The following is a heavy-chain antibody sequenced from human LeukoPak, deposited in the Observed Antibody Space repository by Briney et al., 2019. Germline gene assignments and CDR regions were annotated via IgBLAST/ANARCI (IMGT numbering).Heavy chain of an antibody. D-gene: IGHD3-16*01. Sequence: GGSLRLSCAASGFTVSSNYMSWVRQAPGKGLEWVSVIYSGGSTYYADSVKGRFTISRDNSKNTLYLQMNSLRAEDTAVYYCAKDMGLWLIYYYMDVWGKGTTVTVSS. CDR1: GFTVSSNY. J-gene: IGHJ6*03. V-gene: IGHV3-53*05. CDR3: AKDMGLWLIYYYMDV. CDR2: IYSGGST.